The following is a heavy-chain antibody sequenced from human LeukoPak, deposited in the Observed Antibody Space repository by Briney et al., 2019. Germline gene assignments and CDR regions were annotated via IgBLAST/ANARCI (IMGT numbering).Heavy chain of an antibody. CDR2: VSTSGGST. V-gene: IGHV3-23*01. J-gene: IGHJ4*02. CDR3: LGYCSGGRCYSGGH. D-gene: IGHD2-15*01. Sequence: GGSLRLSCAASGFTFSSYGMHWVRQAPGKGLEWVSTVSTSGGSTYYADSVKGRFTISRDNSKNTQYLQMNSLRAEDTAIYYCLGYCSGGRCYSGGHWGQGTLVTVSS. CDR1: GFTFSSYG.